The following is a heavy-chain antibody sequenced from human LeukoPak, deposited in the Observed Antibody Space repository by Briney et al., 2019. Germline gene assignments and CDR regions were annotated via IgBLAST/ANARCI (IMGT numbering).Heavy chain of an antibody. CDR2: ISAYNGNT. Sequence: GASVKVSCKASGYTFTSYGISWVRQVPGQGLEWMGWISAYNGNTNYAQKLQGRVTMTTDTSTSTAYMELRSLRSDDTAVYYCARGGIAVADGNWFDPWGQGTLVTVSS. J-gene: IGHJ5*02. D-gene: IGHD6-19*01. V-gene: IGHV1-18*01. CDR1: GYTFTSYG. CDR3: ARGGIAVADGNWFDP.